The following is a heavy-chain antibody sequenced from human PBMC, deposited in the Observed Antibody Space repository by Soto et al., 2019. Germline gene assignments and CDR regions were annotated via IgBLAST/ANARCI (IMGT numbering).Heavy chain of an antibody. D-gene: IGHD2-2*03. CDR3: ARGRRSGYCSSASCYMLDY. Sequence: XETLSLTCAVYGWPFSSNYWNWIRQPPGKGLEWIGEINHSGSSKYNPSLKSRITMSVDASKNQFSLKLSSVTAADTAVYYCARGRRSGYCSSASCYMLDYWGQGALVTVSS. CDR2: INHSGSS. CDR1: GWPFSSNY. J-gene: IGHJ4*02. V-gene: IGHV4-34*01.